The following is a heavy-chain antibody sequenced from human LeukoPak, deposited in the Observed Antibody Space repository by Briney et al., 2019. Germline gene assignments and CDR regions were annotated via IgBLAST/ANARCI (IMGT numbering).Heavy chain of an antibody. Sequence: PGGSLRLSCAASGFTFSNAWMSWVRQAPGKGLEWVGRIKSKTEGGTTDYAAPVKGRFTISRDDSKNTLYLQMYSLKSEDSAVYYCTTDQPRYSGSYPFDYWGQGTLVTVSS. D-gene: IGHD1-26*01. CDR3: TTDQPRYSGSYPFDY. CDR1: GFTFSNAW. J-gene: IGHJ4*02. V-gene: IGHV3-15*01. CDR2: IKSKTEGGTT.